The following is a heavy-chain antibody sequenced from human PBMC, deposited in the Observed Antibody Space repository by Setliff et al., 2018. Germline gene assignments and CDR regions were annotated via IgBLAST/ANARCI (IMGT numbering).Heavy chain of an antibody. CDR3: ARQAISGSDAFDI. J-gene: IGHJ3*02. CDR2: VYYSGSI. V-gene: IGHV4-39*01. CDR1: GGSISSGGYY. D-gene: IGHD3-3*01. Sequence: PSETLSLTCTVSGGSISSGGYYWSWIRQHPGKGLEWIGTVYYSGSIYYNPSLKSRVTLFVDTSKDQFSLRLTSMTAADTAVYYCARQAISGSDAFDIWGQGTLVTVSS.